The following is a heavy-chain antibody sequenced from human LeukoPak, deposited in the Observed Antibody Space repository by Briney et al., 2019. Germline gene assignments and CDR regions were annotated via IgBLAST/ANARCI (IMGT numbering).Heavy chain of an antibody. CDR2: IIPIFGIA. V-gene: IGHV1-69*17. CDR3: ARERVDIVATMFYGMDV. D-gene: IGHD5-12*01. J-gene: IGHJ6*02. CDR1: GGTFSSYA. Sequence: ASVTVSCKASGGTFSSYAISWVRQAPGQGLEWMGGIIPIFGIANYAQKFQGRVTITADKSTSTAYMELSSLRSEDTAVYYCARERVDIVATMFYGMDVWGQGTTVTVSS.